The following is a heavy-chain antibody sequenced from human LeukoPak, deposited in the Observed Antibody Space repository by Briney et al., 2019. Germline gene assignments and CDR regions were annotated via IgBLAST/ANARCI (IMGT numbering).Heavy chain of an antibody. D-gene: IGHD6-19*01. V-gene: IGHV1-69*05. Sequence: SVKVSCKASGGTFSSYAISWVRQAPGQGLEWMGRIIPIVGTANYAQKFQGRVTITTDESTSTAYMELSSLRSEDTAVYYCARISRIAVAGHGTWFDPWGQGTLVTVSS. CDR3: ARISRIAVAGHGTWFDP. CDR2: IIPIVGTA. J-gene: IGHJ5*02. CDR1: GGTFSSYA.